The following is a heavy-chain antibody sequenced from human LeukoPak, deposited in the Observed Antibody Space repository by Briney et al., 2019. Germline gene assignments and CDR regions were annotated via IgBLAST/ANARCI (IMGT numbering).Heavy chain of an antibody. CDR3: ARVGGSMVRGGHRWFDP. J-gene: IGHJ5*02. V-gene: IGHV4-39*07. Sequence: SETLSLTCTVSGGSISSSSYYWGWIRQPPGKGLEWIGSIYYSGSTYYNPSLKSRVTISVDTSKNQFSLKLSSVTAADTAVYYCARVGGSMVRGGHRWFDPWGQGTLVTVSS. D-gene: IGHD3-10*01. CDR1: GGSISSSSYY. CDR2: IYYSGST.